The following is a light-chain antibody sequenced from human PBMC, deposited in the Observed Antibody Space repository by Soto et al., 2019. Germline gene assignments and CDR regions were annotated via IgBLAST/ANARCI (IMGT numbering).Light chain of an antibody. CDR1: QSVSSSY. CDR3: QQYGSSPRT. Sequence: EIVLTQSPGTLSLSPGERATLSCRASQSVSSSYLAWYQQKPGQAPRLLIYGASIRATGIPGRFSGSGSGTDFTLTISRLEPEEFAVYYCQQYGSSPRTFGQGTKVDIK. J-gene: IGKJ2*01. CDR2: GAS. V-gene: IGKV3-20*01.